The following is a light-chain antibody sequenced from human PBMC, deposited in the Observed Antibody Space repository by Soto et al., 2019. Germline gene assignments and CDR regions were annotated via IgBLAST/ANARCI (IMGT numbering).Light chain of an antibody. CDR3: CSYAGSYTLV. V-gene: IGLV2-11*01. CDR2: DVS. Sequence: QLVLTQPRSVYGSPGQSVTISCTGTSSDVGGYNYVSWYQQHPGKAPKLMIYDVSKRPSGVPDRFSGSKSGNTASLTISGLQAEDEADYYCCSYAGSYTLVFGGGTKVTVL. CDR1: SSDVGGYNY. J-gene: IGLJ3*02.